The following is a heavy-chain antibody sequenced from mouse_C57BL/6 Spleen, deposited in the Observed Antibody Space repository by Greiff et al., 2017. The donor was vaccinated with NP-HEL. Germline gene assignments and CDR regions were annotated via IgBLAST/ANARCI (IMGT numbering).Heavy chain of an antibody. CDR1: GYTFTDYE. Sequence: QVQLQQSGAELVRPGASVTLSCKASGYTFTDYEMHWVKQTPVHGLEWIGAIDPETGGTAYNQKFKGKAILTADKSSSTAYMELRSLTSEDSAVYYCTRGLCDYDDFDYWGQGTTLTVSS. D-gene: IGHD2-4*01. CDR2: IDPETGGT. J-gene: IGHJ2*01. CDR3: TRGLCDYDDFDY. V-gene: IGHV1-15*01.